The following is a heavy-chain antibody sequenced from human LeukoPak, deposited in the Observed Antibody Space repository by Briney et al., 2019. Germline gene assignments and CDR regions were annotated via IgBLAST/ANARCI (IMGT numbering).Heavy chain of an antibody. CDR1: GFAFDDYG. D-gene: IGHD3-22*01. V-gene: IGHV3-9*01. CDR2: IDWKSVNI. CDR3: VKSRGYDGSGSSDY. Sequence: PGGSLRLSCAASGFAFDDYGMHWVRQAPGKGLEWVSGIDWKSVNIAYADSVKGRFTISRDNAKNSLYLQMNSLRAEDTALYYCVKSRGYDGSGSSDYWGQGTLVTVSS. J-gene: IGHJ4*02.